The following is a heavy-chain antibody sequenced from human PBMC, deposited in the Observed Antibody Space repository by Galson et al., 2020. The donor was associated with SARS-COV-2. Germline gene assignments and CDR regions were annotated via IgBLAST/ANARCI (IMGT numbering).Heavy chain of an antibody. D-gene: IGHD3-22*01. CDR2: IWYDGSNK. CDR3: ARVVLRSWAPDY. CDR1: GFTFSSYG. Sequence: GGSLRLSCAASGFTFSSYGMHRVRQAPGKGLEWVAVIWYDGSNKYYADSVKGRFTISRDNPKNTLYLQMNSLRAEDTAVYYCARVVLRSWAPDYWGQGTLVTVSS. V-gene: IGHV3-33*01. J-gene: IGHJ4*02.